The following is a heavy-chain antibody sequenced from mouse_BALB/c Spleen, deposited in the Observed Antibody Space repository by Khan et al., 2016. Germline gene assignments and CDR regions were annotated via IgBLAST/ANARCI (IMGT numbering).Heavy chain of an antibody. V-gene: IGHV3-2*02. J-gene: IGHJ4*01. CDR3: AKRDDFYAMDY. Sequence: EVQLQESGPGLVKPSQSLSLTCTVTGYSITSDYAWNWIRQFPGNKLEWMGYISYSGSTSYNPSLKSRISITRDTSKNQFFLQLNSVTTEDTATYDCAKRDDFYAMDYWGQGTSVTVSS. D-gene: IGHD2-13*01. CDR1: GYSITSDYA. CDR2: ISYSGST.